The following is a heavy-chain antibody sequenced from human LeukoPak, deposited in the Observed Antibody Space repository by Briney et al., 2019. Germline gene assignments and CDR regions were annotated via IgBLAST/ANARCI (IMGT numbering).Heavy chain of an antibody. V-gene: IGHV4-34*01. D-gene: IGHD3-10*01. CDR1: GGSFSGYY. CDR3: ALSMVRGDLALKYNWFDP. J-gene: IGHJ5*02. CDR2: INHSGST. Sequence: PSETLSLTCAVYGGSFSGYYWSWIRQPPGKGLEWIGEINHSGSTNYNPSLKSRVTISVDTSKNQFSLKLSSVTAADTAVYYCALSMVRGDLALKYNWFDPWGQGTLVTVSS.